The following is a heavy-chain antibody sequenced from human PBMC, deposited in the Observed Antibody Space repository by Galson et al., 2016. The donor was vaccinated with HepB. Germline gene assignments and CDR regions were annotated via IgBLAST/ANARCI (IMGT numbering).Heavy chain of an antibody. Sequence: SLRLSCAASGFTFRSYAMSWVRQAPGKGLEWVSGISGRGGSTYYADSVKGRITISRDNSKNTLYLQMTSLRVEDTAVYYCAKAHYDILTGYWPYFDYWGQGTLVTVSS. CDR2: ISGRGGST. V-gene: IGHV3-23*01. J-gene: IGHJ4*02. CDR1: GFTFRSYA. D-gene: IGHD3-9*01. CDR3: AKAHYDILTGYWPYFDY.